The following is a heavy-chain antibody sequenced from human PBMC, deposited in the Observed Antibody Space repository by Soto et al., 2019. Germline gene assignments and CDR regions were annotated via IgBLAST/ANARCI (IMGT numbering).Heavy chain of an antibody. J-gene: IGHJ4*02. CDR2: IYYSGST. Sequence: SETLSLTCTVSGGSVSLHYWSWIRQPPGKGLEWIGYIYYSGSTTYNPSLKSRVTISADTSKNQFSLKLTSVTAADTAVYYCARDAGGPFDNWGQGTLVTVSS. V-gene: IGHV4-59*02. CDR3: ARDAGGPFDN. CDR1: GGSVSLHY. D-gene: IGHD2-15*01.